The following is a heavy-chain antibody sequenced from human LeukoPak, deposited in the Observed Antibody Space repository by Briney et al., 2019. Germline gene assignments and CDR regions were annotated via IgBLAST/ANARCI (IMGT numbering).Heavy chain of an antibody. V-gene: IGHV3-23*01. CDR1: GFTFSSYA. Sequence: GGSLRLSCAASGFTFSSYAMSWVRQAPGKGLEWVSAISGSGGSTYYADSVKGRFTISRDNSKNTLYLQMNSMRAEDMGVYYCAKDPEQWLNDDWGQGTLVTVSS. J-gene: IGHJ4*02. CDR2: ISGSGGST. CDR3: AKDPEQWLNDD. D-gene: IGHD6-19*01.